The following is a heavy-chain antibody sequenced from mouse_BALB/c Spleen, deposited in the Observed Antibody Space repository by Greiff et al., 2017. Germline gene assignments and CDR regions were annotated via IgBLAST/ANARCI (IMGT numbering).Heavy chain of an antibody. CDR1: GFTFSSYA. V-gene: IGHV5-6-5*01. CDR2: ISSGGST. Sequence: EVKVVESGGGLVKPGGSLKLSCAASGFTFSSYAMSWVRQTPEKRLEWVASISSGGSTYYPDSVKGRFTISRDNARNILYLQMSSLRSEDTAMYYCARGTTVVEYFDYWGQGTTLTVSS. D-gene: IGHD1-1*01. J-gene: IGHJ2*01. CDR3: ARGTTVVEYFDY.